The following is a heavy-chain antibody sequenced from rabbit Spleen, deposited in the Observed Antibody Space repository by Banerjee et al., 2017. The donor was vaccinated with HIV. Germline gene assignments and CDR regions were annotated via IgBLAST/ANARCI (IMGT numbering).Heavy chain of an antibody. CDR3: GRGWNGDGYPTTYFHL. CDR1: GFTISSGYY. V-gene: IGHV1S43*01. J-gene: IGHJ4*01. D-gene: IGHD6-1*01. Sequence: QQQLEESGGDLVSPAGSLTLTCKGSGFTISSGYYICCVRHALGKGLEWIGCIATGSGSTYYASWVIGRFTISRSTSLNTVDLSVTSLTDADTATYFCGRGWNGDGYPTTYFHLWGPGTLVTVS. CDR2: IATGSGST.